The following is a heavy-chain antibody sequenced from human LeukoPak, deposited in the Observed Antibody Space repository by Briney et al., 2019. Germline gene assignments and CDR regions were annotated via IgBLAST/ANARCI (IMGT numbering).Heavy chain of an antibody. CDR2: IIPIFGTA. CDR3: ARAESDQYYFDY. CDR1: GGTFISYA. Sequence: SVKVSCKASGGTFISYAISWVRQAPGQGLEWMGGIIPIFGTANYAQKFQGRVTITADKSTSTAYMELSSLRSEDTAVYYCARAESDQYYFDYWGQGTLVTGSS. D-gene: IGHD2-2*01. J-gene: IGHJ4*02. V-gene: IGHV1-69*06.